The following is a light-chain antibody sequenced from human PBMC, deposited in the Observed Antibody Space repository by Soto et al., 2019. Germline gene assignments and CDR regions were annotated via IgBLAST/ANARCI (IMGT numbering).Light chain of an antibody. Sequence: DIVMTQSPATLSVSPGERATLSCRASQNISTNLAWYQQKPGQAPRLLLLSASSRLSDIPARFSGSGSGTEFTLTISGLQSEDVAVYYCQQYGSSGTFGQGTKVDIK. CDR1: QNISTN. CDR2: SAS. J-gene: IGKJ1*01. V-gene: IGKV3-15*01. CDR3: QQYGSSGT.